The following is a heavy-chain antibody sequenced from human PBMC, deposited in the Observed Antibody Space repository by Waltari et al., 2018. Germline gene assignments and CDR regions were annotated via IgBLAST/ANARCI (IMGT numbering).Heavy chain of an antibody. CDR2: LCGSGCSK. V-gene: IGHV3-23*04. CDR3: AKEGPGY. J-gene: IGHJ4*02. Sequence: VQLVESGGGVVQPGGSLRLSCAASGFTFSSYAMSWVRQAQGKGLEWVSALCGSGCSKYYADSVKGRFNISRDKSKNTLYLKMNSLRAEDTAVYYCAKEGPGYWGQGTLVTVSS. CDR1: GFTFSSYA.